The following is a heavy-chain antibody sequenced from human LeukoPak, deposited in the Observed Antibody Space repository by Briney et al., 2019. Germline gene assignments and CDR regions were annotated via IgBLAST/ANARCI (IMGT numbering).Heavy chain of an antibody. D-gene: IGHD3-22*01. Sequence: GGSLRLSCAASGFTFNSYGIHWVRQAPGKGLEWVAFIRFDGSNNYYADSVKGRFTISRDNSKNTLYLQMNSLRAEDTAVYYCAKGYYDSSGVSDYWGQGTLVTVSS. V-gene: IGHV3-30*02. J-gene: IGHJ4*02. CDR3: AKGYYDSSGVSDY. CDR1: GFTFNSYG. CDR2: IRFDGSNN.